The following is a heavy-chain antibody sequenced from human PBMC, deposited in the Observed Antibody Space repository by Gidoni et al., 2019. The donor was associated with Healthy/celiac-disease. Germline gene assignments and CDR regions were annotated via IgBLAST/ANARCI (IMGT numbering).Heavy chain of an antibody. V-gene: IGHV1-69*01. J-gene: IGHJ6*02. Sequence: QVQLVQSGAEVKKPGSSVKVSCKASGGTFSSYAISWVRQAPGQGLEWMGGIIPIFGTANYAQKFQGRVTITADESTSTAYMELSSLRSEDTAVYYCARAEASGGNSSYYYYYGMDVWGQGTTVTVSS. CDR3: ARAEASGGNSSYYYYYGMDV. CDR2: IIPIFGTA. D-gene: IGHD2-21*02. CDR1: GGTFSSYA.